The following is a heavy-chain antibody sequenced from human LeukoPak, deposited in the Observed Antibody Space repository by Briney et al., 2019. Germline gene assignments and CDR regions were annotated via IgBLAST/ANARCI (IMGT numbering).Heavy chain of an antibody. CDR2: IIPIFGTA. V-gene: IGHV1-69*01. J-gene: IGHJ4*02. CDR3: ASFTYSSSNY. CDR1: GGTFSSYA. D-gene: IGHD6-6*01. Sequence: VASVKVSCKASGGTFSSYAISWVRQAPGQGLEWMGGIIPIFGTANYAQKFQGRVTITADESTSTAYMELSSLRSEDTAVYYCASFTYSSSNYWGQGTLVTVSS.